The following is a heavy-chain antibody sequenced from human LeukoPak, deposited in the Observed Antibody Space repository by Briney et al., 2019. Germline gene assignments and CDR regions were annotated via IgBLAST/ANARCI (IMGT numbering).Heavy chain of an antibody. J-gene: IGHJ3*02. CDR1: GFTFSSYW. CDR2: IKQDGSEK. V-gene: IGHV3-7*01. D-gene: IGHD2-21*02. Sequence: GGSLRLSCAASGFTFSSYWMSWVRQAPGKGLEWVANIKQDGSEKYYVDSVKGRFTISRDNAKNSLYLQMNSLRAEDTAVYYCASSAVTAAFDIWGQGTMVTVSS. CDR3: ASSAVTAAFDI.